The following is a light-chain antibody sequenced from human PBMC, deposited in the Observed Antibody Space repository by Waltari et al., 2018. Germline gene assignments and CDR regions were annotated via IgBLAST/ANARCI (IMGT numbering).Light chain of an antibody. CDR2: EVT. J-gene: IGLJ2*01. V-gene: IGLV2-8*01. CDR3: CSFAGSNIVV. CDR1: SSDVGTYKS. Sequence: QSALTQPPSASGSPGQSVTISCTGTSSDVGTYKSVSWYQQHPGKAPKLMIYEVTKRPSGVPDRFSGSKSGNTASLTVSGLQAEDAADYYCCSFAGSNIVVFGGGTKLTVL.